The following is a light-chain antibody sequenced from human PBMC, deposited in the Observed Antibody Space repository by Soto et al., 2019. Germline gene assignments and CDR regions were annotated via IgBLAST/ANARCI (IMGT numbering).Light chain of an antibody. J-gene: IGKJ1*01. CDR1: QSISTW. Sequence: DIQMTQSPSTLSASVGDRVTITCRASQSISTWLAWYQQEPGKAPKLLIHKASSLQSGVPSRFSGSGSGTDFTLTISSLHPDDFATVHCQQYNSYSPTFGQGTRVDIK. CDR3: QQYNSYSPT. V-gene: IGKV1-5*03. CDR2: KAS.